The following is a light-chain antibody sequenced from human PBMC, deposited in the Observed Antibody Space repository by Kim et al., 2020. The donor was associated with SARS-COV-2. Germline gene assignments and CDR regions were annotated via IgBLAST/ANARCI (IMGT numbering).Light chain of an antibody. CDR1: KLGDKY. CDR3: QAWDRSTAV. Sequence: SVSPGQTASITCSGDKLGDKYACWYQQKPGQSPVLVIYQDSTRPSGIPERFSGSNSGNTATLTISGTQAMDEADYYCQAWDRSTAVFGGGTQLTVL. J-gene: IGLJ2*01. CDR2: QDS. V-gene: IGLV3-1*01.